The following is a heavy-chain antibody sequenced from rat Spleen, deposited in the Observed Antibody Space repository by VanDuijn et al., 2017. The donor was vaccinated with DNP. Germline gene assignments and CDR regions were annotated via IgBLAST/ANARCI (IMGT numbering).Heavy chain of an antibody. J-gene: IGHJ2*01. V-gene: IGHV3-1*01. CDR1: GYSITSNY. CDR3: ARWNSGYYAMDA. Sequence: EVQLQESGPGPVKPSQSLSLTCSVTGYSITSNYWGWIRKFPGNKMEWIGHISYSGRTTYNPSLKSRISITRDTSKNQFFLQLNSVSTEDTATYYCARWNSGYYAMDAWGQGVMVTVSS. D-gene: IGHD4-3*01. CDR2: ISYSGRT.